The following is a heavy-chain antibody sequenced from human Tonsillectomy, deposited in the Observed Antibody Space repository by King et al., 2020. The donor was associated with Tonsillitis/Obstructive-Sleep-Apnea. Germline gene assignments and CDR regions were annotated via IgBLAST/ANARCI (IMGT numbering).Heavy chain of an antibody. CDR2: IYPGDSDT. Sequence: VQLVESGAEVEKPGESLKISCKGSGYTFTNYWIGWVRQMSGKGLEWMGFIYPGDSDTRYSPSFQGQVTISADKSINTAYLQWSSLKASDTAMYYCASTLEDQLLPCFFDYWGQGTLVTVSS. V-gene: IGHV5-51*01. D-gene: IGHD1-1*01. CDR1: GYTFTNYW. J-gene: IGHJ4*02. CDR3: ASTLEDQLLPCFFDY.